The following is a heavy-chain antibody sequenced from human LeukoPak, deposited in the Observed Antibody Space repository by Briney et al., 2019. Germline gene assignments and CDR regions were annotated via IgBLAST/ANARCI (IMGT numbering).Heavy chain of an antibody. CDR2: ISAYNGNT. J-gene: IGHJ4*02. CDR1: GYTFTSYG. D-gene: IGHD4-17*01. CDR3: ARGHDYGDINY. Sequence: ASVKVSCKASGYTFTSYGISWVRQAPGQGLEWMGWISAYNGNTNYAQKFQGRVTMTRDTSISTAYMELSRLRSDDTAVYYCARGHDYGDINYWGQGTLVTVSS. V-gene: IGHV1-18*01.